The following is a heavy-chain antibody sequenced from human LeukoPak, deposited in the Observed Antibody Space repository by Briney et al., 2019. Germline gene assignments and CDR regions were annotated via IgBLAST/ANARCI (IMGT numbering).Heavy chain of an antibody. D-gene: IGHD3-10*01. CDR3: ARHGSITMVRGRLRYYYMDV. Sequence: GGSLRLSCAASGFTFRTYGMTWVRQAPGKGLDWVSAISPSGSTFYADSVKGRFTISRDNSKNTLYLQMNSLRAEDTAVYYCARHGSITMVRGRLRYYYMDVWGKGTTVTISS. J-gene: IGHJ6*03. V-gene: IGHV3-23*01. CDR1: GFTFRTYG. CDR2: ISPSGST.